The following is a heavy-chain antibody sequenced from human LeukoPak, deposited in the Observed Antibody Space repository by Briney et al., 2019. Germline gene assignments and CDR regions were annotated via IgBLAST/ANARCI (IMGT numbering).Heavy chain of an antibody. J-gene: IGHJ4*02. V-gene: IGHV3-21*01. CDR3: ASPVISTFYQPGY. Sequence: GGSLRLSCAASGFTFSSYSMNWVRQAPGKGLEWVSSISSSSSYIYYADSVKGRFTISRDNAKNSLYLQMNSLRAEDTAVYYCASPVISTFYQPGYWVQGTLVTVSS. CDR2: ISSSSSYI. CDR1: GFTFSSYS. D-gene: IGHD2/OR15-2a*01.